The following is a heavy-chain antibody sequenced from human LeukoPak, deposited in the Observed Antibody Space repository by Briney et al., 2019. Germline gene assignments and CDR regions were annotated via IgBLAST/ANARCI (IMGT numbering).Heavy chain of an antibody. D-gene: IGHD5-24*01. CDR2: INPSGGST. V-gene: IGHV1-46*01. CDR3: ASASFGEMATRGAFDI. J-gene: IGHJ3*02. CDR1: GYTLTELS. Sequence: ASVKVSCKVSGYTLTELSMHWVRQAPGQGLEWMGIINPSGGSTSYAQKFQGRVTMTRDTSTSTVYMELSSLRSEDTAVYYCASASFGEMATRGAFDIWGQGTMVTVSS.